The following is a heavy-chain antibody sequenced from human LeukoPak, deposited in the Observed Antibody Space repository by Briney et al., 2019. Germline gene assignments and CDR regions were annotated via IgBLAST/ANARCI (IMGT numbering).Heavy chain of an antibody. Sequence: GASLRLSCAASGFTFSSYAMTWVRQAPDKGLEWVSAISGSDGSTYYADSVKGRFTISRDDSQNTLYLQTNSLSAEDTAVYYCAKVETSGGANCYALDYWGQGTLVTVSS. J-gene: IGHJ4*02. D-gene: IGHD2-2*01. CDR1: GFTFSSYA. V-gene: IGHV3-23*01. CDR2: ISGSDGST. CDR3: AKVETSGGANCYALDY.